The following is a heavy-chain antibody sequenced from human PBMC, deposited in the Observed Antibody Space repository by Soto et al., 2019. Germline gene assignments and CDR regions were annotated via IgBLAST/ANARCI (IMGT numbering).Heavy chain of an antibody. Sequence: SETLSLTCAVSGGSISSSSYYWGWIRQPPGKGLEWIGSIYYSGSTYYNPSLKSRVTISVDTSKNQFSLKLSSVTAADTAVYYCMLGSGWKDFDYWGQGTLVTVS. CDR3: MLGSGWKDFDY. V-gene: IGHV4-39*01. J-gene: IGHJ4*02. CDR2: IYYSGST. CDR1: GGSISSSSYY. D-gene: IGHD3-22*01.